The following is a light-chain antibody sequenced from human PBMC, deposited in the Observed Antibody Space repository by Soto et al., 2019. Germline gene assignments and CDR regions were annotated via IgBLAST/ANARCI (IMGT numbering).Light chain of an antibody. CDR2: YDS. Sequence: YELTQPPSVSVAPGKTARITCGGNNIGSKSVHWYQQKPGQAPVLVIYYDSDRPSGIPERFSGSNSGNTATLTISRVEAGDEADYYCQVWDSSSDPYAVFGGGTQLTVL. J-gene: IGLJ7*01. CDR3: QVWDSSSDPYAV. V-gene: IGLV3-21*04. CDR1: NIGSKS.